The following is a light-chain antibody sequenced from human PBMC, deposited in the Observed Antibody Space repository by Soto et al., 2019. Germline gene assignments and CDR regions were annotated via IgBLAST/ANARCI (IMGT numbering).Light chain of an antibody. CDR2: DDN. J-gene: IGLJ1*01. CDR1: NIGGNS. Sequence: ELTQPPSVSVAPGQTASITCGGNNIGGNSVSWYQQLPGTAPKLLIYDDNRRPSGIPDRFSGSKSGTSATLGITGFQTGDEADYYCGSWDSSLSAYVFGTGTKSPS. CDR3: GSWDSSLSAYV. V-gene: IGLV1-51*01.